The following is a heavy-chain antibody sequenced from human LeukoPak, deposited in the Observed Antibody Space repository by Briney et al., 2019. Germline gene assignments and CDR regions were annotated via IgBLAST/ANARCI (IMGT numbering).Heavy chain of an antibody. J-gene: IGHJ4*02. V-gene: IGHV4-30-2*01. CDR3: ARGYSDYPYFFDS. D-gene: IGHD5-12*01. CDR2: IFHSGST. Sequence: SETLSLTCAVSGGPISSGTYSWNWIRQPPGKGLEWVGYIFHSGSTYYSPSLKSRVTISVDTSQTQFSLKLSSVTAADTAMYYCARGYSDYPYFFDSWGQGALVTVSS. CDR1: GGPISSGTYS.